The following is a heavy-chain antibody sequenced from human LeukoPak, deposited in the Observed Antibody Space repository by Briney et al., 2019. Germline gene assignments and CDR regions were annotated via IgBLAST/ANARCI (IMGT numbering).Heavy chain of an antibody. D-gene: IGHD5-12*01. V-gene: IGHV3-7*01. CDR2: IKQDGSEK. Sequence: GGSLRLSCAASGFTFSSYWMSWVRQAPGKGLEWVANIKQDGSEKYYVDSVKGRFTISRDNAKNSLYLQMNSLRAEDTAVYYCARTRGRYSGYDWDAFDIWGQGTMVTVSS. J-gene: IGHJ3*02. CDR3: ARTRGRYSGYDWDAFDI. CDR1: GFTFSSYW.